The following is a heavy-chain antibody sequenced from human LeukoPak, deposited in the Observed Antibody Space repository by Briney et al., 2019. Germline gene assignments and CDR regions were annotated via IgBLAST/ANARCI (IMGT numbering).Heavy chain of an antibody. J-gene: IGHJ4*02. CDR2: ISLTNTI. Sequence: GGSLRLSCAASGFTFSSYTMNWVRQAPGKGLEWVSYISLTNTINYAGSVKGRFTISRDNAKNSLHLQMNSLRAEDTAVYFCARGTRWEPFDYWGQGTLVTVSS. D-gene: IGHD1-26*01. CDR1: GFTFSSYT. V-gene: IGHV3-48*01. CDR3: ARGTRWEPFDY.